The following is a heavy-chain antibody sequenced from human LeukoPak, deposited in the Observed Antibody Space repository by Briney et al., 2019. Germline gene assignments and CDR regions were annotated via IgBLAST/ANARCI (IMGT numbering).Heavy chain of an antibody. D-gene: IGHD6-19*01. CDR1: GGSISSSNW. CDR2: IYHSGST. V-gene: IGHV4-4*02. J-gene: IGHJ4*02. Sequence: PSETLSLTCAVSGGSISSSNWWSWVRQPPGKGLEWIGEIYHSGSTNYNPSLKSRVTISVDKSKNQFSLKLSSVTAADTAAYYCARAKDSSGWYYFDYWGQGTLVTVSS. CDR3: ARAKDSSGWYYFDY.